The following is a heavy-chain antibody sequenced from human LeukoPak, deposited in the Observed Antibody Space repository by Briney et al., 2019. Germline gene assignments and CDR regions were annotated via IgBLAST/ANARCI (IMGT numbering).Heavy chain of an antibody. CDR2: IYYSGST. J-gene: IGHJ5*02. CDR3: ARGHAYCGGDCYPILLNWFDP. D-gene: IGHD2-21*02. CDR1: GGSISSYY. Sequence: SETLSLTCTVSGGSISSYYWSWIRQPPGKGLEWIGYIYYSGSTNYNPSLKSRVTISVDTSKNQFSLKLSSVTAADTAVYYCARGHAYCGGDCYPILLNWFDPWGQGTLVTVSS. V-gene: IGHV4-59*01.